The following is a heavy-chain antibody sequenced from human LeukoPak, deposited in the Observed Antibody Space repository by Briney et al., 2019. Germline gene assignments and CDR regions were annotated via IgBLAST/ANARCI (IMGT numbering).Heavy chain of an antibody. CDR2: ITAYNGNR. J-gene: IGHJ4*01. CDR3: ARDNDKVVDH. CDR1: GYTFSNYG. V-gene: IGHV1-18*01. Sequence: ASVKVSCKTPGYTFSNYGISWVRQAPGQGLEWMRWITAYNGNRLYAQRFQGRITLTTDTSASTSYMELRSLEYDDTAIYYCARDNDKVVDHWGQGTLVTVSS. D-gene: IGHD1-1*01.